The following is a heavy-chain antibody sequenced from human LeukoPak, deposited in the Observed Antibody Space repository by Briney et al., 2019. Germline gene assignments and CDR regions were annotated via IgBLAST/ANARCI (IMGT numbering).Heavy chain of an antibody. CDR1: GLTFSSYN. CDR3: ARAKRNGFDI. V-gene: IGHV3-48*01. CDR2: ISSSSSTI. Sequence: GGSLRLSCAASGLTFSSYNMNWVRQAPGKGLEWVSYISSSSSTIYYADSVKGRFTISRDNAKNSLYLQMNSLRAEDTAVYYCARAKRNGFDIWGQGTMVTVSS. J-gene: IGHJ3*02.